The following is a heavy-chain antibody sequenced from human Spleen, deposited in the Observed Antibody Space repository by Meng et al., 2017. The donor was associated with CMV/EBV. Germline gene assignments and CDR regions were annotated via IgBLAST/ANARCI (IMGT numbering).Heavy chain of an antibody. CDR2: INPISGNT. V-gene: IGHV1-8*01. D-gene: IGHD1-1*01. Sequence: ASVKVSCKASGYTFTRNDINWVRQATGQGLEWMGSINPISGNTDYAQKFQGRVTMTRDTSITTAYMELSSLRSEDTAVYYCARGTGTTSDFDYWGQGTLVTVSS. CDR1: GYTFTRND. CDR3: ARGTGTTSDFDY. J-gene: IGHJ4*02.